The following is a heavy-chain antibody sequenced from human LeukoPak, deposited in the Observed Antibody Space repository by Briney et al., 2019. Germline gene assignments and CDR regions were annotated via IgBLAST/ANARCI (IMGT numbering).Heavy chain of an antibody. V-gene: IGHV4-59*01. CDR1: GGSLSSYY. Sequence: PSETLSLTCTVSGGSLSSYYWSWIRQPPGKELEWIGYIYYSGSTNYNPSIKSRVTISVDTSKSQFSLRLSSATAADTAVYYCARGGLGSRGTVTERGDAFDIWGQGTMVTVSS. J-gene: IGHJ3*02. CDR3: ARGGLGSRGTVTERGDAFDI. CDR2: IYYSGST. D-gene: IGHD4-17*01.